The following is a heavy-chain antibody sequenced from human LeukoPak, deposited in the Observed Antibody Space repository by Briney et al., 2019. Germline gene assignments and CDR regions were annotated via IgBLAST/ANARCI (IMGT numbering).Heavy chain of an antibody. CDR3: ARGYLLTGYGLDY. CDR2: MYYSGNT. CDR1: GYSISSGYY. Sequence: PSETLSLTCTVSGYSISSGYYWGWIRQPPGKGLEWIGSMYYSGNTYYNPSLKSRVTISVDTSKNQFSLKLSSVTAADTAVYYCARGYLLTGYGLDYWGQGTLVTVSS. J-gene: IGHJ4*02. D-gene: IGHD3-9*01. V-gene: IGHV4-38-2*02.